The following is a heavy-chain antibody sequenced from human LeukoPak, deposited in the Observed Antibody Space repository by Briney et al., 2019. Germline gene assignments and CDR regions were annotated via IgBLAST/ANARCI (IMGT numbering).Heavy chain of an antibody. J-gene: IGHJ4*02. D-gene: IGHD6-13*01. CDR2: ISYDGSNK. CDR1: GFTFSSYA. Sequence: PGGSLRLYCAASGFTFSSYAMHWVRQAPGKGLEWVAVISYDGSNKYYADSVKGRFTISRDNSKNTLYLQMNSLRAEDTAVYYCARLLVRDYWGQGTLVTVSS. CDR3: ARLLVRDY. V-gene: IGHV3-30-3*01.